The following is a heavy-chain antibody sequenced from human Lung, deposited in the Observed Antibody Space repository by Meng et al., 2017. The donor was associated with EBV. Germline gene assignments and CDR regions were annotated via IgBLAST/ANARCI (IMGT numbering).Heavy chain of an antibody. CDR2: VYRSGST. CDR1: DGSNSRDPFS. J-gene: IGHJ4*02. Sequence: QLQGAGSGLVKPYQPLSLTCACVDGSNSRDPFSWNWIRQRPGKGLEWIGFVYRSGSTYYNPSLKSRVIISVDTSNNQFSLKLSSVTAADTAVYYCARAVDTGYFDYWGQGTLVTVSS. D-gene: IGHD5-18*01. V-gene: IGHV4-30-2*01. CDR3: ARAVDTGYFDY.